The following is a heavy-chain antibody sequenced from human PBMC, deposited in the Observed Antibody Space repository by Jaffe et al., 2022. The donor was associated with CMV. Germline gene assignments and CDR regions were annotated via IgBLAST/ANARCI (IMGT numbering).Heavy chain of an antibody. CDR3: ARRYSSSSGKAFDI. Sequence: EMQLVESGGGLVQPGGSLRLSCAASGFTFSSYEMNWVRQAPGKGLEWVSYISSSGSTIYYADSVKGRFTISRDNAKNSLFLQMNSLRAEDTAVYYCARRYSSSSGKAFDIWGQGTMVSVSS. D-gene: IGHD6-6*01. CDR1: GFTFSSYE. CDR2: ISSSGSTI. J-gene: IGHJ3*02. V-gene: IGHV3-48*03.